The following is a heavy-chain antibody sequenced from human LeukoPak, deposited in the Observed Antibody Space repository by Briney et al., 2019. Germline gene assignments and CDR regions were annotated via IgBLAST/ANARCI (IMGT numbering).Heavy chain of an antibody. Sequence: PGGSLRLSCAASGFTFSSYGMHWVRQAPGKGLEWVAVISYDGSNKYYADSVKGRFTISRDNSKNTLYLQMNSLRAEDTAVYYCAKEEGYYYDSGGYYVEYFQHWGQGTLVTVSS. CDR2: ISYDGSNK. D-gene: IGHD3-22*01. J-gene: IGHJ1*01. CDR3: AKEEGYYYDSGGYYVEYFQH. V-gene: IGHV3-30*18. CDR1: GFTFSSYG.